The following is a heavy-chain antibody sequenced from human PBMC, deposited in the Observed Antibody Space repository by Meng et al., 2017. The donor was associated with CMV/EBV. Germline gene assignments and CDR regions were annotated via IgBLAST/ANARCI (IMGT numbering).Heavy chain of an antibody. CDR3: ARSQGDFWSGSDAFDI. J-gene: IGHJ3*02. Sequence: ASVKVSCKASGYTFTSYYMHWVRQAPGQGLEWMGIINPSGGSTSYAQKFQGRVTMTRDTSTSTVYMELSSLRSEDTAVYYCARSQGDFWSGSDAFDIWGQGTMVTVSS. D-gene: IGHD3-3*01. CDR1: GYTFTSYY. CDR2: INPSGGST. V-gene: IGHV1-46*03.